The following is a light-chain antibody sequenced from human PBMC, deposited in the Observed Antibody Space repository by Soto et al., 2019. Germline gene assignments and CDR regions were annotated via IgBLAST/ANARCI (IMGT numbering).Light chain of an antibody. CDR2: AAS. V-gene: IGKV1-39*01. J-gene: IGKJ4*01. CDR3: QQFNNFPIT. CDR1: QSISSY. Sequence: DIQMTQSPSSLSASVGDRVTITCLASQSISSYLNWYQQKPGKAPKLLIYAASSLQSGVPSRFNGSGSGTDFTLTISSLQPEDFATYYCQQFNNFPITFGGGTKVDIK.